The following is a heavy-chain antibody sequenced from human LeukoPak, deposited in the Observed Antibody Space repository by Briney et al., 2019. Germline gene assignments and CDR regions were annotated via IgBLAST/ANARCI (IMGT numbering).Heavy chain of an antibody. J-gene: IGHJ4*02. CDR3: VKRAPVPGEQMFYFDY. CDR2: IGARNGAT. CDR1: GFTFSNYP. Sequence: GGSLRLSCEASGFTFSNYPMSWVRQSPGKGLEWVSSIGARNGATFFADSVKGRFTISRDNSKNTLYLQMNGLRAEDTAVYYCVKRAPVPGEQMFYFDYWGQGLLVTVSS. D-gene: IGHD6-19*01. V-gene: IGHV3-23*01.